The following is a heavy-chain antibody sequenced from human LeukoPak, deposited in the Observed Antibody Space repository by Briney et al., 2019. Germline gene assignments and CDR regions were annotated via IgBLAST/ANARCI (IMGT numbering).Heavy chain of an antibody. CDR2: IIPIFGTA. D-gene: IGHD6-19*01. Sequence: SVKVSCKASGGTFSSYAISWVRQAPGQGLEWMGRIIPIFGTANYAQKFQGRVTITTDESTSTAYMEPSSLRSEDTAVYYCATAPYSSGWINWFDPWGQGTLVTVSS. V-gene: IGHV1-69*05. CDR3: ATAPYSSGWINWFDP. CDR1: GGTFSSYA. J-gene: IGHJ5*02.